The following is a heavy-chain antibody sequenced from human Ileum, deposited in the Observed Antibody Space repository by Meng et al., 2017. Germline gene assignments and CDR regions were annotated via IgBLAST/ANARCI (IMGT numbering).Heavy chain of an antibody. D-gene: IGHD3-22*01. CDR1: GSSISSGYY. CDR3: ARGSRDDGSGSGYYKTWFDP. J-gene: IGHJ5*02. Sequence: SETLSLTCTVSGSSISSGYYWGWIRQPPGKGLEWIGSIYHSGNTQYNPSLKGRATILADTSKNRFSLRRTSVTAADTAVYFCARGSRDDGSGSGYYKTWFDPWGQGTLVTVSS. V-gene: IGHV4-38-2*02. CDR2: IYHSGNT.